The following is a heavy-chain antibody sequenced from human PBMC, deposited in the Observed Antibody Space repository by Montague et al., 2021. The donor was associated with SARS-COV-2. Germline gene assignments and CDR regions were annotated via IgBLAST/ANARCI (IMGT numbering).Heavy chain of an antibody. CDR2: ISYSGTT. CDR3: ARYTRQIRLIVFDYGMDV. Sequence: SETLSLTCTVSGGSISNGGYYWGWIRQPPGEGLEWIGSISYSGTTNYNPSLKSRVTISVDTSKNQFSLKLSSVTAADTAVYYCARYTRQIRLIVFDYGMDVWGQGTTVTVSS. D-gene: IGHD4-17*01. J-gene: IGHJ6*02. CDR1: GGSISNGGYY. V-gene: IGHV4-39*07.